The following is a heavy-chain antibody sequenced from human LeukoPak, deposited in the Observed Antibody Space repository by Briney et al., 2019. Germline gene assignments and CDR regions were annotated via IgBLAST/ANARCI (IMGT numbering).Heavy chain of an antibody. CDR1: GFSFGIYW. D-gene: IGHD3-16*01. J-gene: IGHJ4*02. CDR3: ARDGGGLDY. V-gene: IGHV3-7*01. CDR2: IHQDGSET. Sequence: PGGSLRLSCAASGFSFGIYWMSWVRQAPGKGLEWVAYIHQDGSETYYADSVKGRFTISRDNAKNSLHLQMNSLRVEDTAVYYCARDGGGLDYWGQGTQVTVSS.